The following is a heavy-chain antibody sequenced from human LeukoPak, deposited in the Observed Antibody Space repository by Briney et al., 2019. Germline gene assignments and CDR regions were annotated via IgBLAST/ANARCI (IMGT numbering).Heavy chain of an antibody. V-gene: IGHV3-30*02. J-gene: IGHJ6*03. CDR3: AKDSRTMIGYMDV. D-gene: IGHD3-10*02. CDR2: IRYDGSNK. Sequence: GGLRRRSCAASGFTFSSYSMNWVRQAPGKGLEWVAFIRYDGSNKYYADSVKGRFTISRDNSKNTLYLQMNSLRAEDTAVYYCAKDSRTMIGYMDVWGKGTTVTVSS. CDR1: GFTFSSYS.